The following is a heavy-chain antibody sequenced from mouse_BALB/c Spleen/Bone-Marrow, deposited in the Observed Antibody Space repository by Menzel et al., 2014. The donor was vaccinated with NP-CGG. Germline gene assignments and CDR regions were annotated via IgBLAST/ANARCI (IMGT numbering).Heavy chain of an antibody. J-gene: IGHJ2*01. CDR1: GDSITSSY. V-gene: IGHV3-8*02. D-gene: IGHD1-2*01. CDR3: ARGNGYHFDY. CDR2: ISYSGNA. Sequence: EVQLQQSGPSLVKPSQTLSLTCSVTGDSITSSYWNWIRKFPGNKLEYMGYISYSGNAYYNPSLKSRISLTRDTSKNQYYLQLNSVNTEDTATYFCARGNGYHFDYWGQGTTLTVSS.